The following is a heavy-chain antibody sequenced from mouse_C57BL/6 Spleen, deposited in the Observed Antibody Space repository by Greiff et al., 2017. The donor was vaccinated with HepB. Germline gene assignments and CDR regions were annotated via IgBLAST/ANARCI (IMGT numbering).Heavy chain of an antibody. J-gene: IGHJ4*01. CDR3: ARGGDSYYVYYAMDY. Sequence: EVKLMESGPGMVKPSQSLSLTCTVTGYSITSGYDWHWIRHFPGNKLEWMGYISYSGSTNYNPSLKSRISITHDPSKNHFFLKFNSVTTEETTTYYCARGGDSYYVYYAMDYWGQGTSVTVSS. CDR2: ISYSGST. CDR1: GYSITSGYD. V-gene: IGHV3-1*01. D-gene: IGHD2-3*01.